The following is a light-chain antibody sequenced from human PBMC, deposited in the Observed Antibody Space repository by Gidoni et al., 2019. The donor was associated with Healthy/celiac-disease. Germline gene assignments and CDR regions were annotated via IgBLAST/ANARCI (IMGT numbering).Light chain of an antibody. CDR3: AAWDDSRSGWV. J-gene: IGLJ3*02. Sequence: QSVLTQPPSAFGTPGPRVTISCSGSSANLGSNSVYWYQQLPGTAPKLLIYSNNKRTSGVPDRCSGSKSGTSASMAISGLRSEDEADYYCAAWDDSRSGWVFGGGTKLTVL. V-gene: IGLV1-47*02. CDR2: SNN. CDR1: SANLGSNS.